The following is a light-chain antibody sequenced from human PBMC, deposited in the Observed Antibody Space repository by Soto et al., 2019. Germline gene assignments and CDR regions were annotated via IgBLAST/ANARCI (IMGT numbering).Light chain of an antibody. J-gene: IGKJ2*01. V-gene: IGKV3-20*01. CDR3: QQYGSSPYT. CDR1: QTVSSSF. Sequence: EIVLTQSPGTLSLSPGERATFSCRASQTVSSSFLAWYQQKPGEAPRLLIYGASSRATGIPDRFSGSGSGTDFTLTISRLEPEDCAVYYCQQYGSSPYTFGQGTKLEIK. CDR2: GAS.